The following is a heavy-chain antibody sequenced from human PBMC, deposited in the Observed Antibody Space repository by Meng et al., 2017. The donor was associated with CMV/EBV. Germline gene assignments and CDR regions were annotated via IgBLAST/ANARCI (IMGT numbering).Heavy chain of an antibody. CDR2: ISSSSSYI. D-gene: IGHD5-12*01. CDR1: GLTFSSYS. CDR3: ARVKDIVATIDY. V-gene: IGHV3-21*01. J-gene: IGHJ4*02. Sequence: GESLKISCAASGLTFSSYSMNRVRQAPGKGLEWVSSISSSSSYIYYADSVKGRFTISRDNAKNSLYLQMNSLRAEDTAVYYCARVKDIVATIDYWGQGTLVTVSS.